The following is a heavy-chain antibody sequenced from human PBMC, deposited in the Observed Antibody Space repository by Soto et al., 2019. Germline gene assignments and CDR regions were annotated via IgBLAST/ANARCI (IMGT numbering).Heavy chain of an antibody. D-gene: IGHD5-12*01. Sequence: QVQLVESGGGVIQPGRSLRLSCAASGITFSSHGMHWVRQAPGKGLEGVAVIWYDGSNKYYADSVKGRFTISRDNSKNTLYLQINSLRAEDTAVYYCARGRGYSDYDAFDYWGQGTLVTVSS. CDR2: IWYDGSNK. CDR1: GITFSSHG. CDR3: ARGRGYSDYDAFDY. V-gene: IGHV3-33*01. J-gene: IGHJ4*02.